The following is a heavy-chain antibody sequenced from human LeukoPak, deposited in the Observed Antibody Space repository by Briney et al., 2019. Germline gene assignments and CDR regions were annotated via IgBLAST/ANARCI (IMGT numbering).Heavy chain of an antibody. Sequence: SETLSLTCTVSGGSISSYYWGWIRQPPGKGLEWIGSIYYSGSTYYNPSLKSRVTISVDTSKNQFSLKLSSVTAADTAVYYCARGLYGMFDYWGQGTLVTVSS. J-gene: IGHJ4*02. CDR3: ARGLYGMFDY. V-gene: IGHV4-39*01. CDR2: IYYSGST. D-gene: IGHD2-8*01. CDR1: GGSISSYY.